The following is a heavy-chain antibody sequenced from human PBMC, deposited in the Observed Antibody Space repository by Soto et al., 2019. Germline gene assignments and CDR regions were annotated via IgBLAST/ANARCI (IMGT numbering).Heavy chain of an antibody. Sequence: QGQLVQHGGEVKKPGASVKVSCKASGYTFTRYGISWVRQAPGQGLEWMGWISGYNGDTKFAQKFQDRVTMTIDTSTTTAYMELRSLTSDDTAVYYCAKNGQPPYYYYGLDVWGQGTTVTVSS. CDR2: ISGYNGDT. D-gene: IGHD2-8*01. CDR3: AKNGQPPYYYYGLDV. CDR1: GYTFTRYG. J-gene: IGHJ6*02. V-gene: IGHV1-18*01.